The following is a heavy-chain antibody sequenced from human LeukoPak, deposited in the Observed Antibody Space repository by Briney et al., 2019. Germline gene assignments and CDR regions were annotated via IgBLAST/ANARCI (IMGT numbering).Heavy chain of an antibody. J-gene: IGHJ4*02. V-gene: IGHV3-30-3*01. CDR2: ISYDGSNK. D-gene: IGHD2-2*02. CDR1: GFTFSSYA. CDR3: ARDLEGLIVVVPAAIGGIDY. Sequence: PGRSLRLSCAASGFTFSSYAMHWVRQAPGKGLEWVAVISYDGSNKYYADSVKGRFTISRDNSKNTLYLQMNSLRAEDTAVYYCARDLEGLIVVVPAAIGGIDYWGQGTLVTVSS.